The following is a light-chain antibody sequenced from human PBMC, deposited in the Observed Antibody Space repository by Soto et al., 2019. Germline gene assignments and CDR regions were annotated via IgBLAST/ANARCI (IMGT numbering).Light chain of an antibody. CDR1: QSVGTH. Sequence: DIQMTQSPSFLSASVGDRVTVTCRASQSVGTHLHWYQQKSGKAPKLLIYGASTLQSGVSSRFSGSGSGTDFTLTITSLQPHDFAVYYCQQSHTSPRTFGQGTRLDIK. CDR2: GAS. V-gene: IGKV1-39*01. CDR3: QQSHTSPRT. J-gene: IGKJ2*01.